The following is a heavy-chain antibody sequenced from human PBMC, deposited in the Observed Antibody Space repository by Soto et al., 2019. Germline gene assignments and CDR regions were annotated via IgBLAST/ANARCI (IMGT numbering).Heavy chain of an antibody. Sequence: EVQVVESGGGLVKPGGSLRLSCAASGFTFSSYSMSWVRQAPGKGLEWVSSITSSSNYIHYTDSVQGRFTISRDNANSSLHLQMNSRSVVDRARYSGARSTRFCAPGRAFDYLGLGTLVTV. CDR3: ARSTRFCAPGRAFDY. CDR2: ITSSSNYI. CDR1: GFTFSSYS. V-gene: IGHV3-21*01. J-gene: IGHJ4*02. D-gene: IGHD2-2*01.